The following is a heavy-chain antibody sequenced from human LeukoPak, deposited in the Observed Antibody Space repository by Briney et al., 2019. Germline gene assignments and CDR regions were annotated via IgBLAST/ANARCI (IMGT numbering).Heavy chain of an antibody. D-gene: IGHD2-15*01. J-gene: IGHJ4*02. CDR3: ASTVVVAAKVDY. CDR2: ISYDGSNK. V-gene: IGHV3-30*03. CDR1: GFTFSSYG. Sequence: GRSLRLSCAASGFTFSSYGMHWVRQAPGKGLEWVAAISYDGSNKYYADSVKGRFTISRDNSKNTLYLQMNSLRAEDTAVYYCASTVVVAAKVDYWGQGTLVTVSS.